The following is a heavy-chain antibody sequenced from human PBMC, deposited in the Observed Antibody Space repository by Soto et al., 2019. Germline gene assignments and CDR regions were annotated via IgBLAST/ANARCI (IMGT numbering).Heavy chain of an antibody. J-gene: IGHJ3*01. CDR1: GGSFSGYY. V-gene: IGHV4-34*01. CDR3: ASVRAVAGPPLDV. Sequence: QVQLQQWGAGLLKPSETLSLTCAVYGGSFSGYYWSWIRQPPVKGLEWIGEINHSGSTNYNPSLKSRVTISVDTSKNQFSLKLSSVTAADTAVYYCASVRAVAGPPLDVWGQGTMVTVSS. D-gene: IGHD6-19*01. CDR2: INHSGST.